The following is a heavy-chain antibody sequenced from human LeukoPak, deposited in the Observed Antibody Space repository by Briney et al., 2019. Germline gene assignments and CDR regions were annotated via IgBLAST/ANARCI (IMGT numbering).Heavy chain of an antibody. CDR1: GGSISSYY. V-gene: IGHV4-59*08. CDR3: ARHVTVASRGFDH. CDR2: ILNIGST. D-gene: IGHD5-12*01. J-gene: IGHJ4*02. Sequence: PSETLSLTCTVSGGSISSYYWSWIRQPPGKGLEWIGYILNIGSTNYNPSLESRVTISLDTSKNQFSLKLSSVTAADTAVYYCARHVTVASRGFDHWGQGTLVTVSS.